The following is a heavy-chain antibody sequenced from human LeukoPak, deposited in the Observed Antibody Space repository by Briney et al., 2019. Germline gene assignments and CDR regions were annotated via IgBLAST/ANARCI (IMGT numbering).Heavy chain of an antibody. Sequence: SETLSLTCTVSGGSISSSSYYWGWIRQPPGKGLEWIGGIYYSGSTYYNPSLKSRVTISVDTSKNQFSLKLSSVTAADTAVYYCARLRDSSGYLSYYYYYMDVWGKGTTVTISS. J-gene: IGHJ6*03. D-gene: IGHD3-22*01. CDR3: ARLRDSSGYLSYYYYYMDV. CDR2: IYYSGST. CDR1: GGSISSSSYY. V-gene: IGHV4-39*01.